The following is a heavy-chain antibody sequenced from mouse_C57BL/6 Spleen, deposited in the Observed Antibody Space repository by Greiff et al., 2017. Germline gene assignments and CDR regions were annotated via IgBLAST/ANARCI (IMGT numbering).Heavy chain of an antibody. J-gene: IGHJ2*01. D-gene: IGHD1-1*01. CDR1: GYAFSSSW. CDR3: AREGATTGYFDY. V-gene: IGHV1-82*01. CDR2: IYPGDGDT. Sequence: QVQLQQSGPELVKPGASVKISCTASGYAFSSSWMNWVKQRPGKGLEWIGRIYPGDGDTNYNGKFKGKATLTADKSSSTAYMQLSSLTSEDSAVYFCAREGATTGYFDYWGQGTTLTVSS.